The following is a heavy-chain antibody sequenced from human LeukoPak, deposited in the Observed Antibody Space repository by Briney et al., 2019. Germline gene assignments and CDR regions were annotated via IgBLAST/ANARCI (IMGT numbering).Heavy chain of an antibody. D-gene: IGHD3-3*01. CDR1: GGSFSGYY. J-gene: IGHJ4*02. Sequence: SETLSLTCAVYGGSFSGYYWGWIRQPPGKGLEWIGSIYHSGSTYYNPSLKSRVTISVDTSKNQFSLKLSSVTAADTAVYYCARDFAITIFGVVKVPFDYWGQGTLVTVSS. CDR3: ARDFAITIFGVVKVPFDY. V-gene: IGHV4-38-2*02. CDR2: IYHSGST.